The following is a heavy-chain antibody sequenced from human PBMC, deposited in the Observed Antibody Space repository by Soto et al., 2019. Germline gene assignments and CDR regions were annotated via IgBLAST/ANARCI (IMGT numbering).Heavy chain of an antibody. D-gene: IGHD5-18*01. V-gene: IGHV4-39*01. Sequence: QLQLQESGPGLVKPSETLSLTCRVSGGSISMSDYYWGWIRQPPGEGLEWLVNINYCGTPYHKPSLKSRVTISVDTSKNQFSLKLSSVTAADTAIYYCVDMRGQWIPRIWGQGTLVTVSS. CDR3: VDMRGQWIPRI. CDR2: INYCGTP. CDR1: GGSISMSDYY. J-gene: IGHJ4*02.